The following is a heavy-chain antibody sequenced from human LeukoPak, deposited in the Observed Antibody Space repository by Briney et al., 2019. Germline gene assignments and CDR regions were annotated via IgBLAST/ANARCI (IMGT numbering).Heavy chain of an antibody. Sequence: PSETLPLTCTVSGGSISSSNYYWGWIRQPPGKGLEWIGSIYYSGSTYYNPSLKSRGTISVDTSKNQFSLKLSSVTAADTAVYYCARLRGYSYGSVDHWGQGTLVTVSS. CDR2: IYYSGST. J-gene: IGHJ4*02. D-gene: IGHD5-18*01. CDR1: GGSISSSNYY. V-gene: IGHV4-39*01. CDR3: ARLRGYSYGSVDH.